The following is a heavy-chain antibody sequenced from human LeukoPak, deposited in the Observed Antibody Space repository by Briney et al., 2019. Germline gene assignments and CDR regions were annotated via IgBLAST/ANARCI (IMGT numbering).Heavy chain of an antibody. Sequence: PSETLSLTCTVSGGSISSYYWSWIRQPPGKGLEWIGYIYYSGSTNYNPSLESRVTISVDTSKNQFSLKLSSVTAADTAVYYCARGDIGYQLPKWGGRDYYYYMDVWGKGTTVTVSS. V-gene: IGHV4-59*01. CDR1: GGSISSYY. CDR3: ARGDIGYQLPKWGGRDYYYYMDV. D-gene: IGHD2-2*01. J-gene: IGHJ6*03. CDR2: IYYSGST.